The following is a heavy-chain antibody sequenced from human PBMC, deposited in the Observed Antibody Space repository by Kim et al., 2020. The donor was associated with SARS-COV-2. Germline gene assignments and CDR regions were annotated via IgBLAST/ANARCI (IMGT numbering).Heavy chain of an antibody. Sequence: GGSLRLSCAASGFTFSSYSMNWVRQAPGKGLEWVSSISSSSSYIYYADSVKGRFTISRDNAKNSLYLQMNSLRAEDTAVYYCARGNPDSSGYYYSPYCFDYWGQGTLVTVSS. D-gene: IGHD3-22*01. CDR2: ISSSSSYI. J-gene: IGHJ4*02. CDR1: GFTFSSYS. V-gene: IGHV3-21*01. CDR3: ARGNPDSSGYYYSPYCFDY.